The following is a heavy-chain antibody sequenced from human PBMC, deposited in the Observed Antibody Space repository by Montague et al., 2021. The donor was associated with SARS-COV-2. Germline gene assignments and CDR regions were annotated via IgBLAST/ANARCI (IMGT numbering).Heavy chain of an antibody. CDR3: ARGVGIPSPKPQYYSYGMDD. CDR2: IYHSGHT. CDR1: GHPIASSSW. Sequence: SETLSLTCAVSGHPIASSSWWSWVRQSPGNGLEWIGEIYHSGHTHYNPSLKRRLTMSVDKSKNQFSLKLTSVTAADTAVYYCARGVGIPSPKPQYYSYGMDDWGQGTTVTVSS. D-gene: IGHD5-18*01. J-gene: IGHJ6*02. V-gene: IGHV4-4*02.